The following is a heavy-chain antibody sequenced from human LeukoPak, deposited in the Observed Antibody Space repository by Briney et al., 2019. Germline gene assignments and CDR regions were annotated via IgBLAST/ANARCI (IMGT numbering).Heavy chain of an antibody. V-gene: IGHV1-69*13. CDR1: GGTFSSYA. Sequence: GASVKVSCKASGGTFSSYAISWVRQAPGQGLEWMGGIIPIFGTANYAQKFQGRVTITADESTSTAYMELSSLRSEDTAVYYCAADSPDYYDSSGYTFDIWAKGQWSPSLQ. J-gene: IGHJ3*02. D-gene: IGHD3-22*01. CDR2: IIPIFGTA. CDR3: AADSPDYYDSSGYTFDI.